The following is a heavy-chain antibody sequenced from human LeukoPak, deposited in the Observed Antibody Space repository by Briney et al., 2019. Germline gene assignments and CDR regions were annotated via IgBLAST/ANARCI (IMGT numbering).Heavy chain of an antibody. V-gene: IGHV4-39*01. CDR1: GGSISSSSYY. CDR2: IYYSGST. Sequence: SETLSLTCTVSGGSISSSSYYWGWIRQPPGKGLEWIGSIYYSGSTYYNPSLKSRVTISVDTSKNQFSLKLSSVTAADTAVYYSARGHNDDLPFDYWGQGTLVTVSS. D-gene: IGHD4-17*01. CDR3: ARGHNDDLPFDY. J-gene: IGHJ4*02.